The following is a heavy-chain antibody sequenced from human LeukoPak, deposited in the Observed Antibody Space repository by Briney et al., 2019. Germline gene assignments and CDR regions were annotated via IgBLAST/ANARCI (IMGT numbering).Heavy chain of an antibody. CDR3: AKEDYGDYPGDY. D-gene: IGHD4-17*01. CDR2: ISAYNGNT. CDR1: GYTFTSYG. J-gene: IGHJ4*02. V-gene: IGHV1-18*01. Sequence: ASVKVSCKASGYTFTSYGISWVRQAPGQGLEWMGWISAYNGNTNYAQKLQGRVTMTTDTSTSTAYMELRSLRSDDTAVYYCAKEDYGDYPGDYWGQGTLVTVSS.